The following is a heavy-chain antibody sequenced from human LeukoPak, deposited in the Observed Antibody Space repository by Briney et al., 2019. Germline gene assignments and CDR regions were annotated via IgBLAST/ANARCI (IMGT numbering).Heavy chain of an antibody. D-gene: IGHD5-18*01. CDR1: GGSISSYY. CDR2: IYYSGST. CDR3: ARNTAGFRFFDY. Sequence: PSETLSLTCTVSGGSISSYYWSWIRQPPGKGLEWIGYIYYSGSTNYNPSLKSRVTISVDTSKNQFSLKLSSVTAADTAVYYRARNTAGFRFFDYWGQGTLVTVSS. V-gene: IGHV4-59*01. J-gene: IGHJ4*02.